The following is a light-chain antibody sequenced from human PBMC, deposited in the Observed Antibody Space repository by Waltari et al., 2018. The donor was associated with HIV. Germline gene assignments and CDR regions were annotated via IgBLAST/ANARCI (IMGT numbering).Light chain of an antibody. CDR2: DNN. CDR3: GTWDYSLDSGV. J-gene: IGLJ3*02. V-gene: IGLV1-51*01. CDR1: ISNIGVNY. Sequence: QSVMTQPHSVSAAPGQKVTISCSGISNIGVNYVSWYQQVPGTAPKLLIYDNNKRPSGIPDRFSGSRSGTSATLDISGLQPGDEADYYCGTWDYSLDSGVFGGGTKLTVL.